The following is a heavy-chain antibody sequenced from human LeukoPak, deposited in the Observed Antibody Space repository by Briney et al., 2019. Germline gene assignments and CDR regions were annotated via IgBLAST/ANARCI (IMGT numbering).Heavy chain of an antibody. CDR2: INPNGGGT. CDR1: GYTFTGYY. J-gene: IGHJ4*02. D-gene: IGHD3-22*01. CDR3: ARDRGPGGDSSGYFGS. V-gene: IGHV1-2*06. Sequence: ASVKVSCKASGYTFTGYYMHWVRQAPGQGLEWMGRINPNGGGTNYAQKFQGRVTMTRDTPISTAYMELSRLRSDDTAVYYCARDRGPGGDSSGYFGSWGQGTLVTVSS.